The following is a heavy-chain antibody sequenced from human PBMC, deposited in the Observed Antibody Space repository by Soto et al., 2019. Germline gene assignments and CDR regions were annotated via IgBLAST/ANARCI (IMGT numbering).Heavy chain of an antibody. D-gene: IGHD6-13*01. CDR2: MNPNSGNT. J-gene: IGHJ5*02. CDR3: ARTKFRSAAGHRGYDWFDP. Sequence: GSSVKLSCKASGYTFTSYDINWVRQATGQGLEWMGWMNPNSGNTGYAQKFQGRVTMTRNTSISTAYMELSSLRSEDTAVYYCARTKFRSAAGHRGYDWFDPWGQGTLVTVSS. CDR1: GYTFTSYD. V-gene: IGHV1-8*01.